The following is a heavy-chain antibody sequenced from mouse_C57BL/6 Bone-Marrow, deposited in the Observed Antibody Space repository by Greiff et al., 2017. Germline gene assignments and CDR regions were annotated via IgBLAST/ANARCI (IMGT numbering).Heavy chain of an antibody. D-gene: IGHD2-1*01. CDR3: AYYGNSAWFAY. CDR2: INPGSGGT. CDR1: GYAFTNYL. Sequence: QVQLQQSGAELVRPGTSVKVSCKASGYAFTNYLIEWVKQRPGQGLEWIGVINPGSGGTNYNEKFKGKATLTADKSSSTAYMQLSSLTSEDSEVYVSAYYGNSAWFAYWGQGTLVTVSA. J-gene: IGHJ3*01. V-gene: IGHV1-54*01.